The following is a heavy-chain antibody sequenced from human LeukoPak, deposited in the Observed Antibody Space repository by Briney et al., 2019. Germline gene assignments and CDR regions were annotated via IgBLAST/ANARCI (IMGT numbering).Heavy chain of an antibody. CDR3: ARHDTRGGAYDI. CDR2: IDHSGST. J-gene: IGHJ3*02. Sequence: SETLSLTCGVSGGTFSNFFWNRIRQTPGKGLEWIGQIDHSGSTGYNSSLKSRVTISVDTSKTHFSLNLTSVTAADTAVYYCARHDTRGGAYDIWGQGTMVTVSS. V-gene: IGHV4-34*01. D-gene: IGHD3-10*01. CDR1: GGTFSNFF.